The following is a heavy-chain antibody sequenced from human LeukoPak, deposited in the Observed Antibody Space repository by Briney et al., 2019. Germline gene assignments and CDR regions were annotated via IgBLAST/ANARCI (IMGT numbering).Heavy chain of an antibody. CDR1: GFAFSNYW. J-gene: IGHJ4*02. V-gene: IGHV3-7*01. CDR3: GSTKSFSY. D-gene: IGHD2-2*01. Sequence: GGSLRLYCAASGFAFSNYWMNWVRQAPGKGLEWVANIKQDGSETYYVDSVKGRFTISRDNAKNSLYLQMSRLRAEDTALYYCGSTKSFSYRGQGTLVTVSS. CDR2: IKQDGSET.